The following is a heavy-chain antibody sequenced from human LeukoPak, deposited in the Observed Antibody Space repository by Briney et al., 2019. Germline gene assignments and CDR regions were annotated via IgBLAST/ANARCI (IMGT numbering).Heavy chain of an antibody. V-gene: IGHV1-18*01. CDR1: GYTFTSYG. CDR3: AREEYSGYELDY. D-gene: IGHD5-12*01. Sequence: ASVNVSCKASGYTFTSYGISWVRQAPGQGLEWMGWISAYNGNTNYAQKLQGRVTMTTDTSTSTAYMELRSLRSDDTAVYYCAREEYSGYELDYWGQGTLVTVSS. J-gene: IGHJ4*02. CDR2: ISAYNGNT.